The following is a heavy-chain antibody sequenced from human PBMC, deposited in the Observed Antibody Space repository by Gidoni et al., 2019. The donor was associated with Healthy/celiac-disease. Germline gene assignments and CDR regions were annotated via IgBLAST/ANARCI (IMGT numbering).Heavy chain of an antibody. D-gene: IGHD3-22*01. J-gene: IGHJ4*02. CDR3: ASSYYYDSSGYSFDY. V-gene: IGHV1-69*01. CDR2: IIPIFGTA. CDR1: GGHLSSYA. Sequence: VPVVQAGAGGKKPGAPGEVSCKGSGGHLSSYAISWVRQAPGQGLEWMGGIIPIFGTANYAQKFQGRVTITADESTSTAYMELSSLRSEDTAVYYCASSYYYDSSGYSFDYWGQGTLVTVSS.